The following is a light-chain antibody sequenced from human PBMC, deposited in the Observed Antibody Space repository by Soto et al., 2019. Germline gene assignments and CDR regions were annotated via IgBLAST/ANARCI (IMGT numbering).Light chain of an antibody. CDR1: QTISRW. V-gene: IGKV1-5*01. CDR3: QEYNNYWT. Sequence: DIQMTQSPSTLSASVGDPVTITCRASQTISRWLAWYQQKPGKAPRLLIYTASTLESGVPSRFSASGSGTEFTLTISSLQPDDFATYYCQEYNNYWTFGQGTKVDIK. CDR2: TAS. J-gene: IGKJ1*01.